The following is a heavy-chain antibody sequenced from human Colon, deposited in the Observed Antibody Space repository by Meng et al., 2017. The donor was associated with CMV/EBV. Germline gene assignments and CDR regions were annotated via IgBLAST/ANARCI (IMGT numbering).Heavy chain of an antibody. Sequence: QVPLQQWGARLLKTSETLPLTCGVSGGSLSGYYWTWIRQSPGKGLEWIGEINQSGSTNYNPSLKSRVTVSVDTSKNQFSLRVTSVTAADSALYYCAREAGPFFGVIVYDSWGQGTLVTVSS. D-gene: IGHD3-3*01. CDR1: GGSLSGYY. CDR2: INQSGST. J-gene: IGHJ4*02. CDR3: AREAGPFFGVIVYDS. V-gene: IGHV4-34*01.